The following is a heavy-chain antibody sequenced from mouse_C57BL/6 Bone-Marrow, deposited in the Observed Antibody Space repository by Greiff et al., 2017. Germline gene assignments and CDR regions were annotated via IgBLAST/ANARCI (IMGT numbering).Heavy chain of an antibody. CDR2: INPNYGTT. V-gene: IGHV1-39*01. Sequence: EVQLQQSGPELVKPGASVKISCKASGYSFTDYNMNWVKQSNGKSLEWIGVINPNYGTTSYNQKFKGKATLTVDQSSSTAYMQLNSLTSEDSAVYDCARNYYGSSPAWFAYWGQGTLVTVSA. J-gene: IGHJ3*01. CDR1: GYSFTDYN. CDR3: ARNYYGSSPAWFAY. D-gene: IGHD1-1*01.